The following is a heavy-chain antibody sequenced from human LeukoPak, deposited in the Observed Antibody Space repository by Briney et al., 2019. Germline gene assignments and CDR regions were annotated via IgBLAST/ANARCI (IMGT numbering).Heavy chain of an antibody. CDR3: ARDNIYYDILTGSTQSYFDY. J-gene: IGHJ4*02. V-gene: IGHV3-53*01. D-gene: IGHD3-9*01. CDR1: GFTVSSNY. CDR2: IYSDGST. Sequence: GGSLRLSCAASGFTVSSNYMSWVRQAPGEGLEWVSVIYSDGSTYYADSVKGRFTISRDNSKNTLNLQMNSLRAEDTAVYYCARDNIYYDILTGSTQSYFDYWGQGTLVTVSS.